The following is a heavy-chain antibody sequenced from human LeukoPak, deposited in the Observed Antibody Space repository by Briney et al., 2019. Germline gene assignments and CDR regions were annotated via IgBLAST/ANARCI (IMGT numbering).Heavy chain of an antibody. CDR1: GFSFSDYY. V-gene: IGHV3-11*01. CDR3: ARNKDTAMVMDY. CDR2: ISSSSYTI. Sequence: GGSLRLSCAASGFSFSDYYMSWIRQAPGKGLEWVSYISSSSYTIYYADSVKGRFTISRDNAKNSLYLQMNSLRAEDTALYYCARNKDTAMVMDYWGQGTLVTVSS. D-gene: IGHD5-18*01. J-gene: IGHJ4*02.